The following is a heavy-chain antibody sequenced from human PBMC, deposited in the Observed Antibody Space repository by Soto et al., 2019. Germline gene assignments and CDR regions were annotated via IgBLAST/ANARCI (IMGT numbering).Heavy chain of an antibody. V-gene: IGHV4-38-2*01. CDR2: IYHSGST. CDR1: GYSISSGYY. CDR3: ARVLISIVDIVATIGFDY. D-gene: IGHD5-12*01. J-gene: IGHJ4*02. Sequence: PSETLSLTCAVSGYSISSGYYWGWIRQPPGKGLEWIGSIYHSGSTYYNPSLKSRVTISVDTSKNQFSLKLSSVTAADTAVYYCARVLISIVDIVATIGFDYWGQGTLVTVS.